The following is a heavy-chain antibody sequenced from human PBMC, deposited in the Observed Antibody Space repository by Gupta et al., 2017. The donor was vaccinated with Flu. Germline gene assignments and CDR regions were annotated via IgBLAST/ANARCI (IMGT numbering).Heavy chain of an antibody. Sequence: QVHLVQSAAEVKKPGAPVKVSCKTSGSTFTGYYMHWVRQPPARGLEWIGRFNPTNGDTKYAEKFQDSVTMTGDTSINTAYMELARLRSDDTAVYFCTGEGESPTLGVFDYWGQGILVTVSS. CDR1: GSTFTGYY. V-gene: IGHV1-2*06. D-gene: IGHD3-10*01. CDR2: FNPTNGDT. J-gene: IGHJ4*02. CDR3: TGEGESPTLGVFDY.